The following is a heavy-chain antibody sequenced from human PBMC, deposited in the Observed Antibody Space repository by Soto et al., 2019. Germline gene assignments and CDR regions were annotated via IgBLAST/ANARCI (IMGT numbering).Heavy chain of an antibody. D-gene: IGHD2-15*01. CDR2: ISWNRGNI. CDR3: VRSKCRYSYGTPFDY. J-gene: IGHJ4*02. CDR1: GFTFDDYA. V-gene: IGHV3-9*01. Sequence: EVQLEESGGALVQPGRSLRLSCAASGFTFDDYAMYWVRQVLGKGLEWVSSISWNRGNIGYADSVKGRFTTSRDNAETSLYLQINSLIPENTALYYCVRSKCRYSYGTPFDYWGQGTLVTVSS.